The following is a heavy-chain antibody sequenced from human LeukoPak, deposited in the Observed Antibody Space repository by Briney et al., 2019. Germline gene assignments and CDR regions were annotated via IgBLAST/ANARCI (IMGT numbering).Heavy chain of an antibody. V-gene: IGHV1-69*13. CDR1: GGTFSSYA. CDR3: ARSSGYRVFDY. J-gene: IGHJ4*02. Sequence: SVKVSCKASGGTFSSYAISWVRQAPGQGLEWMGGINPIGGTANYAQKLHGRVTITPDESTSTAYMELSSLLSEDTAVYYCARSSGYRVFDYWGQGTLVTVSS. CDR2: INPIGGTA. D-gene: IGHD3-22*01.